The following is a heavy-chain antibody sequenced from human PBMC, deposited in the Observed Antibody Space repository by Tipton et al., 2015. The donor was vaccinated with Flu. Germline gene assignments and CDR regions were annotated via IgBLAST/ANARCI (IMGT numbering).Heavy chain of an antibody. CDR1: GDSIGSRYY. Sequence: TLSLTCSVSGDSIGSRYYWGWIRQPPGKGLEWIGRIYTSGSTNYNPSLKSRVTISVDTSMNQFSLKLSSVTAADTAVYYCARDGYYYYYYGMDVWGQGTTVTVSS. J-gene: IGHJ6*02. CDR3: ARDGYYYYYYGMDV. D-gene: IGHD2-2*03. CDR2: IYTSGST. V-gene: IGHV4-38-2*02.